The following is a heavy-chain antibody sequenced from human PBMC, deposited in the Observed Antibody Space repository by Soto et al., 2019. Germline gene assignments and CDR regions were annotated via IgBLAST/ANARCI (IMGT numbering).Heavy chain of an antibody. V-gene: IGHV3-23*01. D-gene: IGHD1-26*01. CDR1: GFTFSNFA. Sequence: EVQLLESGGGLVRPGGSLRLYCVAAGFTFSNFAMSWVRQAPGKGLEWVSTITGSGHATYYADSVKGRFTISRDNSENTLYLQMNNLRAGDTAIYYCAKRGVLSFDFDCWGQGTLVTVSS. CDR3: AKRGVLSFDFDC. J-gene: IGHJ4*02. CDR2: ITGSGHAT.